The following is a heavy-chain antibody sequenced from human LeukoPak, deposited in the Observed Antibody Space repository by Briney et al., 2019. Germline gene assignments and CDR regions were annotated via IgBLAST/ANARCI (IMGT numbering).Heavy chain of an antibody. CDR1: GFTFSNYA. Sequence: GSLRLSCAASGFTFSNYAMHWVRQAPGKGLEWVAVIWYGGTNKYYADSVKGRFTISRDNSKNTLYLQMNSLRAEDTAVYYCASSREVNWNDISALYYYYYMDVWGKGTTVTVSS. V-gene: IGHV3-33*01. CDR3: ASSREVNWNDISALYYYYYMDV. CDR2: IWYGGTNK. J-gene: IGHJ6*03. D-gene: IGHD1-1*01.